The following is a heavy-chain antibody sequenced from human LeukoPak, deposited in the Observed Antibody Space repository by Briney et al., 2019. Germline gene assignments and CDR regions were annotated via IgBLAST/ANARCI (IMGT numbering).Heavy chain of an antibody. D-gene: IGHD2-21*01. CDR2: ISGSGGST. J-gene: IGHJ3*02. CDR3: ARQSREVNAFDI. CDR1: GGSISTTNYH. V-gene: IGHV3-23*01. Sequence: PSETLSLTCTVSGGSISTTNYHWGWIRQPPGKGLEWVSAISGSGGSTYYADSVKGRFTISRDNSKNTLYLQMNSLRAEDTAVYYCARQSREVNAFDIWGQGTMVTVSS.